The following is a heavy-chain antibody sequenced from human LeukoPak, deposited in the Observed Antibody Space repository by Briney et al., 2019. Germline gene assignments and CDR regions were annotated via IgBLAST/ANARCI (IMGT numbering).Heavy chain of an antibody. CDR2: IKQDGSEK. J-gene: IGHJ4*02. CDR1: GFTFSSYW. D-gene: IGHD6-6*01. Sequence: PGGSLRLSCAASGFTFSSYWMSWVRQAPGKGLEWVANIKQDGSEKYYVDSVKGRFTISRDNAKNSLYLQMNSLRAEDTAVYYCAREAYSSSSIFDYWGQGTLVTVSS. CDR3: AREAYSSSSIFDY. V-gene: IGHV3-7*01.